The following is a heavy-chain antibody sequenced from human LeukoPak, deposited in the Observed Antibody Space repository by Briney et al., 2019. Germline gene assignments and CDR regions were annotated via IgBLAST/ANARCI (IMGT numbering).Heavy chain of an antibody. CDR1: GSDLTNYW. D-gene: IGHD3-3*01. CDR3: TRRLTISGVGDGHENWFDP. V-gene: IGHV5-51*01. J-gene: IGHJ5*02. Sequence: GESLKISCKGSGSDLTNYWINWVRQMPGNGLEWMGIIYLGDSQTKYSPSFQGQVTFSADKSITTAYLQLSSLKASDTAIYYCTRRLTISGVGDGHENWFDPWGQGTLVTVSS. CDR2: IYLGDSQT.